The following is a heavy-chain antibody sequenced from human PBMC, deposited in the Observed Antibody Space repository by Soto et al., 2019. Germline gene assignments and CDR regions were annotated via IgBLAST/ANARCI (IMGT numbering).Heavy chain of an antibody. V-gene: IGHV4-59*01. J-gene: IGHJ4*02. D-gene: IGHD4-17*01. Sequence: SETLSLTCTVSGGSISSYDWSWIRQPPGKGLEWIGYLYFSGSTNYNPSLKSRVTISADTSKNQFSLKMTSVTAADTAVYYCARADYGDLDYWGQGTLVTVSS. CDR2: LYFSGST. CDR1: GGSISSYD. CDR3: ARADYGDLDY.